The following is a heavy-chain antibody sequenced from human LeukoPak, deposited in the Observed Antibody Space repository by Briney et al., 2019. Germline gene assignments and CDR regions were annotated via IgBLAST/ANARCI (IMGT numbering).Heavy chain of an antibody. D-gene: IGHD7-27*01. J-gene: IGHJ3*02. CDR1: GFTFSSYA. CDR3: ARDLDWGSSAFDI. Sequence: GGSLRLSCAASGFTFSSYAMHWVRQAPGKGLEWVAVISYDGSNKYYADSVKGRFTISRDNSKNTLYLQMNSLRAEDTAVYYCARDLDWGSSAFDIWGQGTMVTVSS. CDR2: ISYDGSNK. V-gene: IGHV3-30*04.